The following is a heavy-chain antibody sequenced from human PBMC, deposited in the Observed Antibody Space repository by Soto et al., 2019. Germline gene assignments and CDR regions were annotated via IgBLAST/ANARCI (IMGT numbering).Heavy chain of an antibody. Sequence: PSETLSLTCTVSGGSIISSSYYWVWIRQPPGKGLEWIGDVYYSGTTHYNPSLNSRVTISVDTSKNQFSLRLSSVTAADTAVYYCARLRPPGNWFDPWGQGTLVTVSS. CDR1: GGSIISSSYY. J-gene: IGHJ5*02. CDR2: VYYSGTT. V-gene: IGHV4-39*01. CDR3: ARLRPPGNWFDP.